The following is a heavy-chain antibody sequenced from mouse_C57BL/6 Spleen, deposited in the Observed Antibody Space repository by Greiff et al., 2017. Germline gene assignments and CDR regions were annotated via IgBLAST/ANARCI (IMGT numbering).Heavy chain of an antibody. V-gene: IGHV5-6*01. CDR3: ARVPDSSRAMDY. Sequence: EVQLVESGGDLVKPGGSLKLSCAASGFTFSSYGMSWVRQTPDQRLEWVATISSGGSYTYYPDSVKGRFTISRDNAKNTLYLQMSSLKSEDTAMYYCARVPDSSRAMDYWGQGTSVTVSS. CDR1: GFTFSSYG. CDR2: ISSGGSYT. D-gene: IGHD3-2*02. J-gene: IGHJ4*01.